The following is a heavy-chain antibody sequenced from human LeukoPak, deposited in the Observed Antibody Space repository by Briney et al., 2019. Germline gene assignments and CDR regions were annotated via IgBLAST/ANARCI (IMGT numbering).Heavy chain of an antibody. Sequence: ASVKVSCKASGYTFTGYYIHWVRQAPGRGLEWMGWINPNTGDTNYAQKFQGRVTMTRDTSITTAYMELSGLRSDDTAVYYCARDHVGDDAFDIWGQGTMVTVSS. CDR2: INPNTGDT. CDR1: GYTFTGYY. J-gene: IGHJ3*02. D-gene: IGHD1-26*01. CDR3: ARDHVGDDAFDI. V-gene: IGHV1-2*02.